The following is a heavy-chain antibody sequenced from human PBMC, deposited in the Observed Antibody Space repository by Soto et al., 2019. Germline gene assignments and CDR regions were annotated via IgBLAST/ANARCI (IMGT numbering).Heavy chain of an antibody. V-gene: IGHV6-1*01. CDR1: LGSFSSNIAA. CDR3: AYHRQSDRGAEIAVGNFAA. CDR2: TYYKSQWLY. Sequence: SQALSLTDAICLGSFSSNIAACNCIRQSPSRGLEWLGRTYYKSQWLYDYAGSVRNRITINPDTSKNQVSLQLDSVSPEDTGVYYCAYHRQSDRGAEIAVGNFAAWGQGTLVTVSS. J-gene: IGHJ4*02. D-gene: IGHD6-19*01.